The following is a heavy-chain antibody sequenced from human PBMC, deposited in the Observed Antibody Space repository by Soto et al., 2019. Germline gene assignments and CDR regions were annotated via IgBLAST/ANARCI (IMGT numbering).Heavy chain of an antibody. CDR3: ARDLAGVDDS. D-gene: IGHD7-27*01. J-gene: IGHJ4*02. CDR2: VNPDGTTT. CDR1: GFTFSTYW. V-gene: IGHV3-74*01. Sequence: EVQLVESGGGLVQPGGSLRLSCAASGFTFSTYWMHWVRQVPGKGLVWVSRVNPDGTTTNYAASVKGRFTISRDNAKNTLHLQMNSLRVDDTAVYLCARDLAGVDDSWGQGPLVTVSS.